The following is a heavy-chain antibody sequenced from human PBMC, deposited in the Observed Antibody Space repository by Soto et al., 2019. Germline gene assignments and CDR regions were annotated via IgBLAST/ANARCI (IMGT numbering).Heavy chain of an antibody. CDR1: GYTFTSYD. V-gene: IGHV1-8*01. CDR3: ARRGGSSIAARPNYYYYYMDV. J-gene: IGHJ6*03. CDR2: MNPNSGNT. Sequence: QVQLVQSGAEVKKPGASVKVSCKASGYTFTSYDINWVRQATGQGLEWMGWMNPNSGNTGYAQKCQGRITMTRTTSISTAYMERSSLRSEDTAVYYCARRGGSSIAARPNYYYYYMDVWGKGTTVTVSS. D-gene: IGHD6-6*01.